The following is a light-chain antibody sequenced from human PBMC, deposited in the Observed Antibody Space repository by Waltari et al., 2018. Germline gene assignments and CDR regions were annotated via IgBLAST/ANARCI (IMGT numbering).Light chain of an antibody. J-gene: IGLJ3*02. CDR2: EVD. CDR3: CSYAGSSSNWV. CDR1: TALTDNNKP. Sequence: QSALTQPASVSGSPGQAIAISCATTTALTDNNKPVSVYQRHPGQALKVIIYEVDKRPSGVSDRFSGSRSGNTASLTISGLQAEDEADYYCCSYAGSSSNWVFGGGTKVTVL. V-gene: IGLV2-23*02.